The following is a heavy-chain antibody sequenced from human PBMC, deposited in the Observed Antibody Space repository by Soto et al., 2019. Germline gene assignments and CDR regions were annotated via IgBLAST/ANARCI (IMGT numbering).Heavy chain of an antibody. D-gene: IGHD6-13*01. J-gene: IGHJ4*02. CDR1: GGSISSYY. Sequence: SETLSLTCTVSGGSISSYYWSWIRQPPGKGLEWIGYIYYSGSTNYNPSLKSRVTISVDTSKNQFSLKLSSVTAADTAVYYCARGGSRYFPVDYWGQGIMITV. CDR3: ARGGSRYFPVDY. CDR2: IYYSGST. V-gene: IGHV4-59*01.